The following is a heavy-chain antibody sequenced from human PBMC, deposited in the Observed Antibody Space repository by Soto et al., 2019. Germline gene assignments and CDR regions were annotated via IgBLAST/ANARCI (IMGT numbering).Heavy chain of an antibody. Sequence: QVQLAESGGGVVQPGRSLRLSCAASGFTFSRYGMHWVRQAPGKGLEWVAIISYDGSEKYYAGSVKGRFTISRDNSKNTLYLQMNSLRAEDTAVYYCAKGAVTSSLYYFDYWGQGTLVTVSS. CDR1: GFTFSRYG. J-gene: IGHJ4*02. V-gene: IGHV3-30*18. D-gene: IGHD4-17*01. CDR3: AKGAVTSSLYYFDY. CDR2: ISYDGSEK.